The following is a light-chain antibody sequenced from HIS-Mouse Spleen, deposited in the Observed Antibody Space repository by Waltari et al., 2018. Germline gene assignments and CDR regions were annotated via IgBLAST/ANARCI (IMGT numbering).Light chain of an antibody. CDR3: QVCDSSSDHVV. J-gene: IGLJ2*01. CDR1: NIGSKS. Sequence: SYVLTQPPSVSVAPGKTARITCGGNNIGSKSVHWYQQKPGQAPVLVVYDASDRPSGIPGRFSGSNSGNTATLTISRVEAGDEAYYYCQVCDSSSDHVVFGGGTKLTVL. CDR2: DAS. V-gene: IGLV3-21*03.